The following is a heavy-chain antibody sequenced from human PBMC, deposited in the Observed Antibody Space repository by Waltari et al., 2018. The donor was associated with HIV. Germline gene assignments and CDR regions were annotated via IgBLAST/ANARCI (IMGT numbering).Heavy chain of an antibody. CDR3: TTLWYSYDSTDY. D-gene: IGHD3-22*01. J-gene: IGHJ4*02. Sequence: EVQLVESGEGLVKPGGSLRLSCAASGITFRNAWMNWVRQAPGKGLEWVGRIKSGAEGGTTDYAAAVKGRFTISRDDSKHTLYLQMDSLKTEDTAVYYCTTLWYSYDSTDYWGQGTLVTVSS. CDR1: GITFRNAW. CDR2: IKSGAEGGTT. V-gene: IGHV3-15*01.